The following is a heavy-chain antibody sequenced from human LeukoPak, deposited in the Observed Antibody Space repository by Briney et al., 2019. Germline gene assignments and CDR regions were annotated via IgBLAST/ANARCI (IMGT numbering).Heavy chain of an antibody. J-gene: IGHJ4*02. D-gene: IGHD3-16*01. CDR1: GGTFSSYA. CDR3: ASWDGWWSSFDY. CDR2: IIPIFGTA. V-gene: IGHV1-69*05. Sequence: SVKVSCKASGGTFSSYAISWVRQPPGQGLEWMGSIIPIFGTANYAQKFQGRVTITTDESTSTAHMELSSLRSEDAAVYYCASWDGWWSSFDYWGQGTLVTVSS.